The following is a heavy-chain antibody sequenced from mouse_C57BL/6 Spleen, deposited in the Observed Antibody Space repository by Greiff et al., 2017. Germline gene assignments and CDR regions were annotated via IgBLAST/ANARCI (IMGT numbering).Heavy chain of an antibody. D-gene: IGHD2-10*01. V-gene: IGHV1-42*01. CDR1: GYSFTGYY. CDR2: INPSTGGT. J-gene: IGHJ4*01. CDR3: ARSYYGLMDY. Sequence: EVQLQQSGPELVKPGASVKISCKASGYSFTGYYMNWVKQSPEKSLEWIGEINPSTGGTTYNQKFKAKATLTVDKSSSTAYMQLKSLTSEDSAVYYCARSYYGLMDYWGQGTSVTVSS.